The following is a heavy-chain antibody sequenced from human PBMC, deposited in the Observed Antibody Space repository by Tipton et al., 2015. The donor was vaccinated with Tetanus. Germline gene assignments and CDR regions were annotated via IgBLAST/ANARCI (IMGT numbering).Heavy chain of an antibody. CDR2: IYSPGTT. J-gene: IGHJ6*02. CDR1: GALLTTGGYS. V-gene: IGHV4-31*03. CDR3: ARDGGNYFYYGMNV. Sequence: LRLSCNVTGALLTTGGYSWGWIRQPPGKGLEWIGYIYSPGTTSYAPSLRGRATISFDSVKNHFSLSLSSVTAADTAMYYCARDGGNYFYYGMNVWGQGAAVTVSS.